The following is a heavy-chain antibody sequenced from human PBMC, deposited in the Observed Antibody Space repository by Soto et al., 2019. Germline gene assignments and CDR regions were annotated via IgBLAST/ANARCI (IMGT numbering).Heavy chain of an antibody. CDR3: ASRNLAGCSSTTCYAPFDY. CDR2: ISGSGSDT. D-gene: IGHD2-2*01. J-gene: IGHJ4*02. CDR1: GFTFTNYA. V-gene: IGHV3-23*01. Sequence: EVQLLESGGGFVQPGGSLRLSCAASGFTFTNYAMSWVRQAPGKGLEWVSTISGSGSDTHYADSVKGRFTISRDNSKDTLYLHMSSLRAEDSAIYYCASRNLAGCSSTTCYAPFDYWGQGTLVTVPS.